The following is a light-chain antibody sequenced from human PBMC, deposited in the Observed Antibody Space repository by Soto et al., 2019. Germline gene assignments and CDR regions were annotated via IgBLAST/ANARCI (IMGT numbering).Light chain of an antibody. CDR2: AAS. V-gene: IGKV3-20*01. Sequence: ENVLTQSPGTLSLFPGERATLSCRASRSVDRSYLAWYQQKPGQAPRLLIYAASSRATGIPDRFSGSASGTDFTLTISSLEPEDFAVYYCQQYGSSRTFGQGTRVEIK. CDR3: QQYGSSRT. J-gene: IGKJ1*01. CDR1: RSVDRSY.